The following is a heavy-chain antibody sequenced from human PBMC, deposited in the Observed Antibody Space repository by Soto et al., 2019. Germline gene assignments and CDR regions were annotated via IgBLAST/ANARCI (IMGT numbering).Heavy chain of an antibody. Sequence: QVQLVQSGAEVKKPGASVKVSCKASGYTFTTYAMHWVRQAPGQSLEWKGWGSADNENTKYSQKFQGRVTITRDTSASTAYMELSSLRFEDTAVYYCARGDAIKYTYWGQGTLVTVSS. CDR3: ARGDAIKYTY. D-gene: IGHD5-18*01. J-gene: IGHJ1*01. CDR1: GYTFTTYA. V-gene: IGHV1-3*01. CDR2: GSADNENT.